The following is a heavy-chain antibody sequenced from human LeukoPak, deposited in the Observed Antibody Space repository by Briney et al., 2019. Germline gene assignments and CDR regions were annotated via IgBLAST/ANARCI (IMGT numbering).Heavy chain of an antibody. J-gene: IGHJ4*02. CDR3: ARARFWGITMVRGVIQPFDY. V-gene: IGHV4-34*01. Sequence: SETLSLTCAVYGGSFSGYYWSWIRQPPGKGQEWIGEINHSGSTNYNPSLKSRVTISVDTSKNQFSLKLSSVTAADTAVYYCARARFWGITMVRGVIQPFDYWGQGTLVTVSS. D-gene: IGHD3-10*01. CDR2: INHSGST. CDR1: GGSFSGYY.